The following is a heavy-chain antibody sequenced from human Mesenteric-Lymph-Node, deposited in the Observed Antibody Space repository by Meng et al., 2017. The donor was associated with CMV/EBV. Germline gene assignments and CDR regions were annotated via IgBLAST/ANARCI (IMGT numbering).Heavy chain of an antibody. CDR3: AREKFCTPACSSVFDH. Sequence: GGSLRFSCAASGLSVSDNYMSWVRQAPGKGLEWVAGLYAFGTTSYADSVKGRFTFSRDSSKNTLYLQMDSLRAEDTAVYYCAREKFCTPACSSVFDHWGQGTLVTVSS. D-gene: IGHD2-8*01. J-gene: IGHJ4*02. CDR1: GLSVSDNY. CDR2: LYAFGTT. V-gene: IGHV3-53*01.